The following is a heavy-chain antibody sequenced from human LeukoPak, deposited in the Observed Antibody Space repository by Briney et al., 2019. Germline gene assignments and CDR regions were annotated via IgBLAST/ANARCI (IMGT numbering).Heavy chain of an antibody. D-gene: IGHD2-15*01. CDR3: AKRDCSGSGCGYYYMGV. J-gene: IGHJ6*03. V-gene: IGHV3-30*02. CDR1: GFTFSSYG. Sequence: PGGSLRLSCAASGFTFSSYGMYWVRQAPGKGLERVAFIQYDGSDTYYTDSMKGRFTISRDNSKNTLFLQMNNLRAEDTALYYCAKRDCSGSGCGYYYMGVWGKGTTVTVSS. CDR2: IQYDGSDT.